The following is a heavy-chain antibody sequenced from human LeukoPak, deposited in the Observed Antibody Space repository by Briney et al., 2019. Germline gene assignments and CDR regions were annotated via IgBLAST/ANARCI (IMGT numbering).Heavy chain of an antibody. CDR3: ARRSTVNKGCNWFDP. Sequence: GESLKISCKGSGYSFTSYWIGWVRQMPGKGLEWMGIIYPGDSDTRYSPSFQGQVTISADKSISTAYLQWSSLKASDTAMYYCARRSTVNKGCNWFDPWGQGTLVTVSS. D-gene: IGHD4-17*01. CDR2: IYPGDSDT. J-gene: IGHJ5*02. V-gene: IGHV5-51*01. CDR1: GYSFTSYW.